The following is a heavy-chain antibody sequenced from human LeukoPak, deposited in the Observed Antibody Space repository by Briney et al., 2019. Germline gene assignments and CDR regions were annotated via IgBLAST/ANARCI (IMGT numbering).Heavy chain of an antibody. CDR2: IRSKAKSYAT. D-gene: IGHD3-3*01. V-gene: IGHV3-73*01. J-gene: IGHJ4*02. CDR1: GFTFSGSA. Sequence: PGGSLRLSCAASGFTFSGSAMQCGPPAPGKGLEWVVRIRSKAKSYATAYAAWVKGKFTISRDDSKNTAYLQMNNLKTEDTAVYYCTHSDYDFWSGYYAFDYWGQGTLVTVSS. CDR3: THSDYDFWSGYYAFDY.